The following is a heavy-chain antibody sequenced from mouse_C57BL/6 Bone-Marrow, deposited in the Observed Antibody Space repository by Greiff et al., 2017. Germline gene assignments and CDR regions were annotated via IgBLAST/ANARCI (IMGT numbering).Heavy chain of an antibody. CDR3: TLITTGVAPYYYAMDY. CDR1: GFNIKDDY. Sequence: VQLQQSGAELVRPGASVKLSCTASGFNIKDDYMHWVKQRPEQGLEWIGWIDPENGDTEYASKFQGKATITADTSSNTAYLQLSSLTSEDTAVYYCTLITTGVAPYYYAMDYWGQGTSVTVSS. CDR2: IDPENGDT. V-gene: IGHV14-4*01. D-gene: IGHD1-1*01. J-gene: IGHJ4*01.